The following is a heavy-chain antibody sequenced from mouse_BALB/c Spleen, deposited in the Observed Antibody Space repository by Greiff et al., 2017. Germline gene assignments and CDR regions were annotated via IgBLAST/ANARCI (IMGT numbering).Heavy chain of an antibody. V-gene: IGHV3-2*02. CDR1: GYSITSDYA. Sequence: EVKLVESGPGLVKPSQSLSLTCTVTGYSITSDYAWNWIRQFPGNKLEWMGYISYSGTTSYNPSLKSRISITRDTSKNQFFLQLNSVTTEDTATYYCARGDGYPNYYAMDYWGQGTSVTVSS. CDR3: ARGDGYPNYYAMDY. J-gene: IGHJ4*01. CDR2: ISYSGTT. D-gene: IGHD2-3*01.